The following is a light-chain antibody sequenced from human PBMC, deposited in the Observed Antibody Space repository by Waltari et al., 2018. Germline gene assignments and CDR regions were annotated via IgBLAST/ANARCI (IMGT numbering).Light chain of an antibody. V-gene: IGLV2-14*01. J-gene: IGLJ1*01. CDR3: NSRDSSGNHQRV. Sequence: QSALTQPTSVSGSPGQSITISCTGTSRDVGFYNYVSLYQQYPGKVPQLLIYDVSDRPSGVSSRFSGSSSGNTASLTITGAQAEDEADYYCNSRDSSGNHQRVFGTGTKVTVL. CDR1: SRDVGFYNY. CDR2: DVS.